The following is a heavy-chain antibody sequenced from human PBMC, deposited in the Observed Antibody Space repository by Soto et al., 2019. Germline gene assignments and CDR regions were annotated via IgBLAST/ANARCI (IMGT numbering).Heavy chain of an antibody. CDR1: GGSFSGYY. V-gene: IGHV4-34*01. Sequence: SETLSLTCAVYGGSFSGYYWSWIRQPPGKGLEWIGEINHSGSTNYNPSLKSRVTISVDTSKNQFSLKLSSVTAADTAVYYCARKGWSAGRNFRLNGNCFDTWGQGTQVTVSS. CDR2: INHSGST. CDR3: ARKGWSAGRNFRLNGNCFDT. D-gene: IGHD6-19*01. J-gene: IGHJ5*02.